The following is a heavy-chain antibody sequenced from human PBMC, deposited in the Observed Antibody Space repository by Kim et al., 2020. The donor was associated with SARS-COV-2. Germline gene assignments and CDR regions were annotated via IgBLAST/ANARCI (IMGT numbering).Heavy chain of an antibody. V-gene: IGHV1-3*01. CDR3: SRDGYYGSGMGRLFY. J-gene: IGHJ4*02. CDR1: GYTFTSYA. CDR2: INVFKGNT. Sequence: ASVKVSCKTSGYTFTSYAMHWVRQAPGQRPEWMGWINVFKGNTKYSQKFQGRVTITRDTSANTAYMELSSLRSEDTAVYYCSRDGYYGSGMGRLFYWGQGTLVTVSS. D-gene: IGHD3-10*01.